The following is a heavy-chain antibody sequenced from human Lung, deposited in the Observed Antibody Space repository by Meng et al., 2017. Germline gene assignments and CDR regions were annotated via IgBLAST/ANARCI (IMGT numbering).Heavy chain of an antibody. CDR2: INHSGGT. CDR3: ARGPTTLAHDFVY. CDR1: CGSHSDYY. Sequence: VQLLQGGAGLLCPTATLYLTCVVSCGSHSDYYLSWIRQPPGKGLEWIGEINHSGGTNYNPSLESRATISVDTSQNNLSLKLSSVTAADSAVYYCARGPTTLAHDFVYWRQGTLVTVSS. J-gene: IGHJ4*02. V-gene: IGHV4-34*01. D-gene: IGHD4-11*01.